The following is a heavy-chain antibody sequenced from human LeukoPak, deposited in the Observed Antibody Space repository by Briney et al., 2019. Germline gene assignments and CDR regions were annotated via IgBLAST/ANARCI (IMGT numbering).Heavy chain of an antibody. J-gene: IGHJ4*02. V-gene: IGHV3-13*01. CDR2: IGTAGDT. CDR3: TTDRLVGATDEVWFDY. D-gene: IGHD1-26*01. Sequence: LPGGSLRLSCAASGFTFSSYDMHWVRQATGKGLEWVSAIGTAGDTYYPGSVKGRFTISRENAKNSLYLQMNSLKTEDTAVYYCTTDRLVGATDEVWFDYWGQGTLVTVSS. CDR1: GFTFSSYD.